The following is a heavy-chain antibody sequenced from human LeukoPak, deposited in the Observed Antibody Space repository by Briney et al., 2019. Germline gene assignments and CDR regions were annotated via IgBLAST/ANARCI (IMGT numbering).Heavy chain of an antibody. J-gene: IGHJ5*02. V-gene: IGHV3-7*01. CDR2: IDPDGRVK. CDR1: GFTFSSTW. D-gene: IGHD6-19*01. Sequence: GGSLRLSCAASGFTFSSTWMSWVRQAPGKGPEWVANIDPDGRVKNYVDSVKGRVTISRDNAKNSLYLQMDTLTVEDAAVYFCARVRCCEGSGLIYFDPWSQGTLVTVSS. CDR3: ARVRCCEGSGLIYFDP.